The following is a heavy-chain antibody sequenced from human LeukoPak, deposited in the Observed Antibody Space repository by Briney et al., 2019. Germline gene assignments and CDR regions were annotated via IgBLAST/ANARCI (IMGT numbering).Heavy chain of an antibody. V-gene: IGHV3-23*01. J-gene: IGHJ4*02. CDR2: INGSGGST. D-gene: IGHD5-18*01. CDR3: AKRIQSAMATGY. CDR1: GFTFSSCA. Sequence: TGGSLRLSCAASGFTFSSCAMSWVRQAPGKGLEWVSDINGSGGSTYYADSVKGRFTISRDNSKNTLYLQMNSLRAEDTAVYYCAKRIQSAMATGYWGQGTLVTVSS.